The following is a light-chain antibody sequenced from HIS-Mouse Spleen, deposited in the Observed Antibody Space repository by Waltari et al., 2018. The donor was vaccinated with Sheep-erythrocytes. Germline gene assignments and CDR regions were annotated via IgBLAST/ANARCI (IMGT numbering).Light chain of an antibody. CDR1: SSDVGSYNL. Sequence: QSALTQPASVSGSPGQSITISCTGTSSDVGSYNLVSWYQQHPGKAPKLTICEGSKRPSGVSNRFSGSKSGNTASLTISGLQAEDEADYYCCSYAGSSTPWVFGGGTKLTVL. CDR2: EGS. J-gene: IGLJ3*02. CDR3: CSYAGSSTPWV. V-gene: IGLV2-23*01.